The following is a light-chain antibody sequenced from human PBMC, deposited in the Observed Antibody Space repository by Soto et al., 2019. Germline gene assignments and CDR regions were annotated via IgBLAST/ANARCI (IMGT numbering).Light chain of an antibody. CDR1: SSNIGNDY. V-gene: IGLV1-51*01. Sequence: QSVLTQPPSVSAAPGQTVTISCSGSSSNIGNDYVSWYQQFPGTAPKLLIYDINKRPSGIPDRFSGSKSGTSATLGITGLQTGDEADYYCATWDTSLNDVIFGGGTKLTVL. CDR3: ATWDTSLNDVI. J-gene: IGLJ2*01. CDR2: DIN.